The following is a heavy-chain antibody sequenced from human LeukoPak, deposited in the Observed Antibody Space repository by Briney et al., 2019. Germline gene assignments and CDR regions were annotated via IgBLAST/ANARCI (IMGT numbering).Heavy chain of an antibody. CDR2: IYYSGSA. Sequence: SETLSLTCTVSGGSISSSSYYWGWLRQPPGKGLEWIGSIYYSGSAYYNPSLKSRVTISVDTSKNQFSLKLSSVTAADTAVYYCARRRGYSYGYYYYYYMDVWGKGTTVTVSS. CDR3: ARRRGYSYGYYYYYYMDV. V-gene: IGHV4-39*07. J-gene: IGHJ6*03. D-gene: IGHD5-18*01. CDR1: GGSISSSSYY.